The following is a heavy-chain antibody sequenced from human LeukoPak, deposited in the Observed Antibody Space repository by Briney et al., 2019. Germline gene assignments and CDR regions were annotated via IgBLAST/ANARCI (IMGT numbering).Heavy chain of an antibody. CDR1: GGSISSYY. Sequence: PSETLSLTCTVSGGSISSYYWSWIRQPPGKGLEWIGYIYYSGSTNYNPSLKSRVTISVDTSKNQFSLKLSSVTAADTAVYYCASHYDYVWGSYRVDYWGQGTLVTVSS. J-gene: IGHJ4*02. D-gene: IGHD3-16*02. V-gene: IGHV4-59*08. CDR3: ASHYDYVWGSYRVDY. CDR2: IYYSGST.